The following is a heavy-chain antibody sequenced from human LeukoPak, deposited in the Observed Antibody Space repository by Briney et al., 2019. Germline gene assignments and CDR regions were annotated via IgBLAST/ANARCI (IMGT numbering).Heavy chain of an antibody. CDR1: GFTFSTYA. CDR2: ISDSGGSA. V-gene: IGHV3-23*01. CDR3: ARDTFCSDGSDYYSWFDP. D-gene: IGHD3-22*01. J-gene: IGHJ5*02. Sequence: PGGSLRLSCAASGFTFSTYAMSWVRQAPGKGLEWVSSISDSGGSADYADSVKGRFTISRDNSKNTLYLQMSSLRAEDSAVYYCARDTFCSDGSDYYSWFDPWGQGTLVTVSS.